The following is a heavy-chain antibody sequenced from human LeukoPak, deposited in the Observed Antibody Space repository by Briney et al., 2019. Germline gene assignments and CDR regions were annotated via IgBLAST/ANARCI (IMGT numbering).Heavy chain of an antibody. Sequence: GSLRLSCAASGFTFSSYGMHWVRQAPGKGLGWVAVISYGGSNKYYAGSGKGPFTISRDNSKNTLSLQMNSLRAEDTAVYYCAKDGALAAGNYYYYYMDVWGKGTTVTVSS. CDR1: GFTFSSYG. J-gene: IGHJ6*03. CDR2: ISYGGSNK. D-gene: IGHD6-13*01. CDR3: AKDGALAAGNYYYYYMDV. V-gene: IGHV3-30*18.